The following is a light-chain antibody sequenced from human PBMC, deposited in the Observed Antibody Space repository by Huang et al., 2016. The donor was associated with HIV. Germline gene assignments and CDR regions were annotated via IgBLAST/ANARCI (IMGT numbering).Light chain of an antibody. V-gene: IGKV3-15*01. J-gene: IGKJ1*01. CDR2: NAS. CDR3: QQYNDWPPWT. CDR1: PSVKSN. Sequence: EIVMTQSPATLSVSPGERATLSCRARPSVKSNLAWYQQKPGQAPRLLIYNASTRATGIPARFSGSGSGTEFTLTISSLQSEDGAVYYCQQYNDWPPWTFGQGTKVEIK.